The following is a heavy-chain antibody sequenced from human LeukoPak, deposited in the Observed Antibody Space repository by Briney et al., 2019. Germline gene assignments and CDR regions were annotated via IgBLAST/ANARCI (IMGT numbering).Heavy chain of an antibody. CDR3: ARGRYRSSPFDP. CDR1: GFTFSSYW. D-gene: IGHD6-13*01. CDR2: INSDGSST. V-gene: IGHV3-74*01. Sequence: GGSLRLSCAASGFTFSSYWMHWVRQAPGKGLVWVSRINSDGSSTSYADSVKGRFTISRDNAKNTLYLQMNSLRAEDTAVYYCARGRYRSSPFDPWGQGTLVTVSS. J-gene: IGHJ5*02.